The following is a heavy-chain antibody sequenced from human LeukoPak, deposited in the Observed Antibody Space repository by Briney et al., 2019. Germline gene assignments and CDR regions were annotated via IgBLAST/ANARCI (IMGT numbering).Heavy chain of an antibody. CDR2: INPDGTST. V-gene: IGHV3-74*01. D-gene: IGHD3-22*01. CDR1: GFIFSRYW. CDR3: ASLTHYNSRSFAFDI. J-gene: IGHJ3*02. Sequence: GGSLRLSCAASGFIFSRYWMYWVRQAPGKGLVWVSHINPDGTSTNYGDFVKGRFTISRDNAKNTLYLQMNSLRVEDTALYFCASLTHYNSRSFAFDIWGPGTMVAVSS.